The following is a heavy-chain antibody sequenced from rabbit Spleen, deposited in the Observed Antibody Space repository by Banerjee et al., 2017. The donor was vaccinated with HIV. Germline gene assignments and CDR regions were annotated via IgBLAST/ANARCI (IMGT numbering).Heavy chain of an antibody. J-gene: IGHJ4*01. CDR3: VRDQAGYVGFGPFYFNL. Sequence: QSLEESGGDLVKPGASLTLTCTASGFSFTYIDYLCWVRQPPGKGLEWIGYIDPLFGSTYYANWVNGRFSISRENTQNTVYLQLNSLTAADTATYFCVRDQAGYVGFGPFYFNLWGPGTLVTVS. CDR1: GFSFTYIDY. D-gene: IGHD4-2*01. CDR2: IDPLFGST. V-gene: IGHV1S40*01.